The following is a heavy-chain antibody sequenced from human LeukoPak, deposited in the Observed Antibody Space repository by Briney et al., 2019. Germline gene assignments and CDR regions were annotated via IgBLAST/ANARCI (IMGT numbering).Heavy chain of an antibody. V-gene: IGHV3-23*01. CDR1: GFTFSSYA. Sequence: GGSLRLSCAASGFTFSSYAMSWVRQAPGKGLEWISAISGSGSSTYYADSVKDRFTISGDNSKNTLDVQMKSLRDKDTAVYYCATRPYSNYDYYYGMDVWGQGPTVTVSS. D-gene: IGHD4-4*01. CDR3: ATRPYSNYDYYYGMDV. CDR2: ISGSGSST. J-gene: IGHJ6*02.